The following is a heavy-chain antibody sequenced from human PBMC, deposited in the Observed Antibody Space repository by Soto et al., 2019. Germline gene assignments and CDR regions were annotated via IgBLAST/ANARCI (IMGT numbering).Heavy chain of an antibody. CDR1: GGSISSGGYY. D-gene: IGHD3-10*01. CDR3: ARGQPGRNERGSGRSFDY. CDR2: IYYSGST. J-gene: IGHJ4*02. V-gene: IGHV4-31*03. Sequence: SETLSLTCTVSGGSISSGGYYWSWIRQHPGKGLEWIGYIYYSGSTYYNPPLKSRVTISVDTSKNQFSLKLSSVTAADTAVYYCARGQPGRNERGSGRSFDYWGQGTLVTVSS.